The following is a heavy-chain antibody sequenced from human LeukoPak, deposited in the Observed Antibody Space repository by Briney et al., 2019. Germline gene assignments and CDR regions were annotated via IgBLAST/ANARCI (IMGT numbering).Heavy chain of an antibody. Sequence: GGSLRLSCAASGFTFSSYSMNWVRQAPGKGLEWVSSISSSSSYIYYADSVKGRFTISRDNAKNSLYLQMNSLGAEDTAVYYCARWSVALRGYYFDYWGQGTLVTVSS. J-gene: IGHJ4*02. CDR3: ARWSVALRGYYFDY. CDR2: ISSSSSYI. V-gene: IGHV3-21*01. CDR1: GFTFSSYS. D-gene: IGHD4-23*01.